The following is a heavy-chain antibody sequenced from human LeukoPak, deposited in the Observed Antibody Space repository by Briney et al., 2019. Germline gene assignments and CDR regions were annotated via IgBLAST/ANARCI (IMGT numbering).Heavy chain of an antibody. D-gene: IGHD3-22*01. V-gene: IGHV1-46*01. J-gene: IGHJ4*02. Sequence: GASVKGSCKTSGYTFTSYYIHWVRQAPGQGLEWMAIINPSGGSTRYARKFQGRVTMTRDTSTSTVYMELSSLRSEDTAVYYCARDPRASYESSDYYYPGDYWGQRTLVTVSS. CDR2: INPSGGST. CDR3: ARDPRASYESSDYYYPGDY. CDR1: GYTFTSYY.